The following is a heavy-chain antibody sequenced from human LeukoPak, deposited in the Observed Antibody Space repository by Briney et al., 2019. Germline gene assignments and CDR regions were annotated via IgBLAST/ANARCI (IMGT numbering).Heavy chain of an antibody. V-gene: IGHV4-39*07. CDR1: GGSISSSSYY. CDR3: ARELAAADPGYFDY. D-gene: IGHD6-13*01. Sequence: SETLSLTCTVSGGSISSSSYYWGWIRQPPGKGLEWIGSIYYSGTAYYNRSLKSRVTISVDTSKNQFSLKLSSVTAADTAVYYCARELAAADPGYFDYWGQGTLVTVSS. J-gene: IGHJ4*02. CDR2: IYYSGTA.